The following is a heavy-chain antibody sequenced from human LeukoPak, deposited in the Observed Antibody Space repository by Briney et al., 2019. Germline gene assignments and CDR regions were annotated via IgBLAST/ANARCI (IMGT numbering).Heavy chain of an antibody. D-gene: IGHD1-1*01. CDR1: GFTFSNYA. CDR2: ISGSGSNT. Sequence: GGSLRPSCAASGFTFSNYAMTWVRQAPGKGLEWVSVISGSGSNTDYADSVKGRFTIFRDNSKNTLSLQMNSLRAEDTAIYYWAKLVGTGTAPTEYWGQGTLVTVSS. V-gene: IGHV3-23*01. CDR3: AKLVGTGTAPTEY. J-gene: IGHJ4*02.